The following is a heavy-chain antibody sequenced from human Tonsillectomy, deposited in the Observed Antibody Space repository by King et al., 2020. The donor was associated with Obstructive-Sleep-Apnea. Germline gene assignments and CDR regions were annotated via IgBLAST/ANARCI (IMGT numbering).Heavy chain of an antibody. Sequence: VQLVESGGGLVQPGGSLRLSCAASGFTFSNYWINWVRQAPGKGLEWVANIKQDGSEKYYVDSVKGRFTISRDNAKSSMFLQMSSLRAEDTALYYCARGGAAMGGDFAYWGQGALVTVSS. J-gene: IGHJ4*02. CDR1: GFTFSNYW. D-gene: IGHD3-16*01. V-gene: IGHV3-7*03. CDR3: ARGGAAMGGDFAY. CDR2: IKQDGSEK.